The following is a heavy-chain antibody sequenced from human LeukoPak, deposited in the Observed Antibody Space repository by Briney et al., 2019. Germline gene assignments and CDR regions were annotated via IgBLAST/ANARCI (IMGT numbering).Heavy chain of an antibody. CDR3: ARAPYDILTGYYKSYYYYGMDV. CDR2: IIPIFGTA. CDR1: GGTFSSYA. Sequence: SVKVSCKASGGTFSSYAISWVRQAPGQGLEWMGGIIPIFGTANYAQKFQGRVTITADESTSTAYMGLSSLRSEDTAVYYCARAPYDILTGYYKSYYYYGMDVWGQGTTVTVSS. V-gene: IGHV1-69*13. D-gene: IGHD3-9*01. J-gene: IGHJ6*02.